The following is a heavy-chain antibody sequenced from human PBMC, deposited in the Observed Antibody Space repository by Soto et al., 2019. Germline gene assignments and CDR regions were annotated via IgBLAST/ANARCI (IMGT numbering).Heavy chain of an antibody. Sequence: GGSLRLSCAASGFTFSSYAMSWVRQAPGKGLEWVSAISGSGGSTYYADSVKGRFTISRDNSKNTLYLQMNSLGAEDTAVYYCASLEAVATPYFDYWGQGTLVTVSS. J-gene: IGHJ4*02. CDR3: ASLEAVATPYFDY. V-gene: IGHV3-23*01. D-gene: IGHD5-12*01. CDR1: GFTFSSYA. CDR2: ISGSGGST.